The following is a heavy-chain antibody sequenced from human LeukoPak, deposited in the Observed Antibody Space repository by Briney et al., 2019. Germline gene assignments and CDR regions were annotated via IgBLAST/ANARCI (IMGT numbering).Heavy chain of an antibody. CDR3: AKVRRLVRSYFDY. D-gene: IGHD6-19*01. CDR1: GFTFSSYA. Sequence: GGSLRLSCAASGFTFSSYAMSWVRQAPGRGLEWVSAISGSGGSTYYADSVKGRFTISRDNSKNTLYLQMNSLRAEDTAVYYCAKVRRLVRSYFDYWGQGTLVTVSS. V-gene: IGHV3-23*01. J-gene: IGHJ4*02. CDR2: ISGSGGST.